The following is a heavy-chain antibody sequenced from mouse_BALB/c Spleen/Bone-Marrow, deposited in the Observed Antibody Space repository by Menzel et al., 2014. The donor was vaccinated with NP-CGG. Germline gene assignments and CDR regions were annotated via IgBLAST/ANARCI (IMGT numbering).Heavy chain of an antibody. CDR1: GFDFSRYW. Sequence: EVQLQQSGGGLVQPGGSLKLSCAASGFDFSRYWMSWVRQAPGKGLEWIGEINPGSNTINYTPSLKDKFIISRDNAKNTLYLQMSKVKSEDTALYYCARLGYSGWYAYWGQGPLVTVSA. J-gene: IGHJ3*01. D-gene: IGHD2-3*01. V-gene: IGHV4-1*02. CDR3: ARLGYSGWYAY. CDR2: INPGSNTI.